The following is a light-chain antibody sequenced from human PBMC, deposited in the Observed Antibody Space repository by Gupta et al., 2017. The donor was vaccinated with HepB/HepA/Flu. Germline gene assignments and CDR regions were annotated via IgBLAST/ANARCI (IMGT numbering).Light chain of an antibody. CDR2: WAS. Sequence: DIVMSQSPYSLAVSLGERATITCKSSQTLYSSENRNNFLAWYQKRPGQPPRLLLYWASTRESGVPERFTGSGSGTEFTLTIRSLQAEDVAVYFCHQYFRTPYTFGQGTKLQIK. CDR1: QTLYSSENRNNF. CDR3: HQYFRTPYT. J-gene: IGKJ2*01. V-gene: IGKV4-1*01.